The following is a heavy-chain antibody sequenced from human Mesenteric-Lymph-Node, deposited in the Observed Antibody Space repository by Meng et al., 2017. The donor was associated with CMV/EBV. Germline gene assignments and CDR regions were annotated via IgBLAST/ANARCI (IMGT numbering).Heavy chain of an antibody. Sequence: QVQLQQVGAGLLKPSETLSLTCAVYGGSFSGYYWSWIRQPPGKGLEWIGEINHSGSTNYNPSLKSRVTISVDTSKNQFSLKLSSVTAADTAVYYCARHQRWLKSEGGFNYWGQGTLVTVSS. CDR2: INHSGST. V-gene: IGHV4-34*01. CDR1: GGSFSGYY. CDR3: ARHQRWLKSEGGFNY. J-gene: IGHJ4*02. D-gene: IGHD4-23*01.